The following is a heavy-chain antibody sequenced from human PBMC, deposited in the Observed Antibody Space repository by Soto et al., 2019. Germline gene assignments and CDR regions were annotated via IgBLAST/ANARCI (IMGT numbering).Heavy chain of an antibody. CDR1: GGSISSGAYY. D-gene: IGHD3-22*01. V-gene: IGHV4-31*03. CDR2: IYYSGST. CDR3: AVYDSSGSRGFQH. Sequence: QVQLQESGPGLVKPSQTLSLTCTVSGGSISSGAYYWSWIRQHPGKGLEWIGYIYYSGSTYYNPSLKSRVTMSVDTSTNQFSLKLSSVTAADTAVYYCAVYDSSGSRGFQHWGQGTLVTVSS. J-gene: IGHJ1*01.